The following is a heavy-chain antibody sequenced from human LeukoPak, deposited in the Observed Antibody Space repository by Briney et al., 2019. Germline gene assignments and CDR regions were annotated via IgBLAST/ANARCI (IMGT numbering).Heavy chain of an antibody. J-gene: IGHJ4*02. D-gene: IGHD3-10*01. CDR1: RFTFINFN. CDR2: ITSDGGSI. CDR3: VRGLYGLGWDY. V-gene: IGHV3-64D*06. Sequence: GGALRLSCSASRFTFINFNMHWVRQAQGKGLHIDSYITSDGGSIDYADSVMGRFTISRDNSKNTLYLRMTSLRVEDTALYNCVRGLYGLGWDYWGPGTLVTVSS.